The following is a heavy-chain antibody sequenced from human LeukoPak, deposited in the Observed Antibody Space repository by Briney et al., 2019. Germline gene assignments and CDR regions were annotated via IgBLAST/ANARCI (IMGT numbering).Heavy chain of an antibody. D-gene: IGHD2-8*01. Sequence: PGGSLRLSCAASGLTVSSNYMSWVRQAPGQGLEWVSDIYSGGSTYYADSVKGRFTISRDNAKNTLYLQMNSLRAEDTAVYYCARVQGHPPNGLDVWGQGTMVTVSS. CDR1: GLTVSSNY. CDR3: ARVQGHPPNGLDV. V-gene: IGHV3-53*01. CDR2: IYSGGST. J-gene: IGHJ3*01.